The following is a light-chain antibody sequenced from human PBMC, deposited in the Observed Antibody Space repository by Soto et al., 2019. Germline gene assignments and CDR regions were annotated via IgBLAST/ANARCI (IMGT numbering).Light chain of an antibody. CDR1: QSARIS. CDR3: QQYNSFSWT. CDR2: DVS. J-gene: IGKJ1*01. V-gene: IGKV3-15*01. Sequence: ETVMTQSPATLSVSPGERATLSCRASQSARISLGWYQQKPGQAPRLLIYDVSTRATGVPARFSGSGSGTEFTLTISSPQSEDFAVYYCQQYNSFSWTFGQGTKVEIK.